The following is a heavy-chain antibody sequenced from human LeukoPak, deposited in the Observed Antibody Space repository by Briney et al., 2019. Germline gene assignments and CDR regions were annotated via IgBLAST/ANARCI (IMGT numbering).Heavy chain of an antibody. V-gene: IGHV4-39*01. CDR1: GGSISSSGYY. J-gene: IGHJ4*02. CDR3: ARQMERLAYYYDSSGYYYGVN. Sequence: SETLSLTCTVSGGSISSSGYYWGWIRQPPGKGLEWIGSIYYSGSTYYNASLKSRVTISVDTSKNQFSLKLSSGTAADTAVYYCARQMERLAYYYDSSGYYYGVNWGQGTLVTVSS. D-gene: IGHD3-22*01. CDR2: IYYSGST.